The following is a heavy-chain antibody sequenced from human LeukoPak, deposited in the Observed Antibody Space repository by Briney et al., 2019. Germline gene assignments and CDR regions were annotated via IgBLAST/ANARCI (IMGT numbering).Heavy chain of an antibody. CDR2: IIPIFGTA. Sequence: SVKVSFKASGGTFSSYAISWVRQAPGQGLEWMGRIIPIFGTANYAQKFQGRVTITADKSTSTAYMELSSLRSEDTAVYYCARDDDCSGGSCYSDYWGQGTLVTVSS. CDR1: GGTFSSYA. CDR3: ARDDDCSGGSCYSDY. V-gene: IGHV1-69*06. J-gene: IGHJ4*02. D-gene: IGHD2-15*01.